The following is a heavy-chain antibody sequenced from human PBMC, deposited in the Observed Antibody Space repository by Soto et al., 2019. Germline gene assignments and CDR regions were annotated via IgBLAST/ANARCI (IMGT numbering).Heavy chain of an antibody. V-gene: IGHV3-33*01. Sequence: GGSLRLSCAASGFTFSSYGMHWVRQAPGKGLEWVAVIWYDGSNKYYADSVKGRFTISRDNSKNTLYLQMNSLRAEDTAVYYCARDRRSQLYCSSTSCPGRHGFDPWGQGTLVTVSS. CDR3: ARDRRSQLYCSSTSCPGRHGFDP. D-gene: IGHD2-2*01. CDR2: IWYDGSNK. J-gene: IGHJ5*02. CDR1: GFTFSSYG.